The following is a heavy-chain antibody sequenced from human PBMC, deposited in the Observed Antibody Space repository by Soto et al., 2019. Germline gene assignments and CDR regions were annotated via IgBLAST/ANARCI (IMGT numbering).Heavy chain of an antibody. CDR1: GGTFSSYA. V-gene: IGHV1-69*13. Sequence: SSVKVSCKASGGTFSSYAISWVRQAPGQGLEWMGGIIPIFGTANYAQKFQGRVTITADESTSTAYMELSSLRSEDTAVYYCASHYGDPGGSYYYYYGMDVWGQGTTVTVSS. CDR2: IIPIFGTA. D-gene: IGHD4-17*01. CDR3: ASHYGDPGGSYYYYYGMDV. J-gene: IGHJ6*02.